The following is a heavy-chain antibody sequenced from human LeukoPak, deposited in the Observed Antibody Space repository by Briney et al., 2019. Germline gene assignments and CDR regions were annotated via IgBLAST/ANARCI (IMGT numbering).Heavy chain of an antibody. D-gene: IGHD3-3*01. CDR3: ARDREWPNYFFDH. CDR1: GFTVSSYY. CDR2: IYSGGST. V-gene: IGHV3-53*01. Sequence: GGSLRLSCAASGFTVSSYYMSWFRQAPGKGLEWVSVIYSGGSTYYADSVKGRFTISRDNSKNTLYLQMNSLRAEDTAVYYCARDREWPNYFFDHWGQGTLVTVSS. J-gene: IGHJ4*02.